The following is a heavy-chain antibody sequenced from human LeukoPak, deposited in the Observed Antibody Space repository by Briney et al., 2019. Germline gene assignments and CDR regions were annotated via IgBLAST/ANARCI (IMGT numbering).Heavy chain of an antibody. D-gene: IGHD7-27*01. CDR2: MSPNSGDT. CDR3: VRTPPNWGFDY. V-gene: IGHV1-8*01. Sequence: ASVKVSCKASGYTFTTHDINWVRQATGQGLEWMGWMSPNSGDTGYAQKFQGRVTMTSDSSISTAFMELSSLRSEDAAIYYCVRTPPNWGFDYWGQGTLVTVSS. CDR1: GYTFTTHD. J-gene: IGHJ4*02.